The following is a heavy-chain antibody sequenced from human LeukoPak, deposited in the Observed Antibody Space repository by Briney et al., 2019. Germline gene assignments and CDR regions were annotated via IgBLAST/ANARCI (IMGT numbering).Heavy chain of an antibody. CDR3: ARGNYGYDY. D-gene: IGHD5-18*01. V-gene: IGHV3-64*02. Sequence: GGSLRLSCAASGFTFSSSEMHWVRQAPGKGLEYVSAISGNGGFTYYRDSVKGRFIISRDNSKNTLYLHMGSLRAEDMAVYYCARGNYGYDYWGQGTLVTVSS. J-gene: IGHJ4*02. CDR2: ISGNGGFT. CDR1: GFTFSSSE.